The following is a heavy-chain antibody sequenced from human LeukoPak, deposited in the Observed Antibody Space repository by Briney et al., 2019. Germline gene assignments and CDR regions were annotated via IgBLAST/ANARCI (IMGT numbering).Heavy chain of an antibody. CDR3: ASVHTSGFAGTEVDY. Sequence: SETLSLTCAVYGGSFSDYYRSWIRQPPGKGLEWIGEINHSGSTNYNPSLKSRVTISVDTSKNQFSLKLSSVTAADTAVYYCASVHTSGFAGTEVDYWGQGTLVTVSP. D-gene: IGHD3-16*01. CDR2: INHSGST. J-gene: IGHJ4*02. CDR1: GGSFSDYY. V-gene: IGHV4-34*01.